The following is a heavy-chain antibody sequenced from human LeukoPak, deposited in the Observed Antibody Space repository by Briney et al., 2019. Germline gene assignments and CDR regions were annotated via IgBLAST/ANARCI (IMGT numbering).Heavy chain of an antibody. V-gene: IGHV3-23*01. J-gene: IGHJ4*02. CDR2: ISDSGGNT. D-gene: IGHD2-21*01. CDR3: AKKIPFDS. CDR1: GFTFSSYT. Sequence: GGSLRLSCAASGFTFSSYTMSWVREASGKGLEWVSSISDSGGNTYYAHSVRGRFTISRDNSKNTLYLQMNSLRAEDTALYYCAKKIPFDSWGQGTLVTVSS.